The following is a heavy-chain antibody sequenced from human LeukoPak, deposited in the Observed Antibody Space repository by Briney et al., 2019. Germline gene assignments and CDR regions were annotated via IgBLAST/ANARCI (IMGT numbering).Heavy chain of an antibody. CDR2: IYHSGST. V-gene: IGHV4-38-2*02. D-gene: IGHD1-26*01. CDR1: GYSISSGYY. Sequence: SETLSLTCTVSGYSISSGYYWGWIRQPPGKGLEWIGSIYHSGSTYYNPSLKSRVTISVDTSKNQFSLKLSSVTAADTAVHYCARTTGRDAFDIWGQGTMVTVSS. J-gene: IGHJ3*02. CDR3: ARTTGRDAFDI.